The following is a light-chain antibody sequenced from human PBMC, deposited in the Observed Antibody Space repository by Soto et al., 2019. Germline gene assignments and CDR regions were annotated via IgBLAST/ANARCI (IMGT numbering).Light chain of an antibody. CDR2: DAS. V-gene: IGKV1-5*01. CDR3: QQYSDYSAHGLS. Sequence: DIQMTQSPSTLSASVGDRVTITCRASQTINSWLAWYQQKPGKAPKVLIFDASSLKTGVPSRFSGSGSGTEFTLTITSVQPDDFATYYCQQYSDYSAHGLSFGGGTKVDIK. CDR1: QTINSW. J-gene: IGKJ4*01.